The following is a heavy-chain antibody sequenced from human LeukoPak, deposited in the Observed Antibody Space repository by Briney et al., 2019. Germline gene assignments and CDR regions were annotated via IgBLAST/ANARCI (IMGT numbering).Heavy chain of an antibody. J-gene: IGHJ4*02. V-gene: IGHV1-18*01. CDR3: ARTGDYYDSSGYYGSLDY. Sequence: GASVKVSCKASGGTFSSYAISWVRQAPGQGLEWMGWISAYNGNTNYAQKLQGRVTMTTDTSTSTAYMELRSLRSDDTAVYYCARTGDYYDSSGYYGSLDYWGQGTLVTVSS. D-gene: IGHD3-22*01. CDR2: ISAYNGNT. CDR1: GGTFSSYA.